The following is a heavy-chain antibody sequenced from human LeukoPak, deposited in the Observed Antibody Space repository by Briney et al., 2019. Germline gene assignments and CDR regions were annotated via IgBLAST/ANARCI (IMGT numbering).Heavy chain of an antibody. V-gene: IGHV3-23*01. CDR1: GFMFSTYA. CDR3: ARDPLSPEP. Sequence: PGGSLRLSCAGSGFMFSTYAMSWVRQAPGQGLEWISGISGTGGSTYYADSVKGRFTISRDNSKDTLFLQMESLRIEDTAVYYCARDPLSPEPWGQGTLVTVSS. J-gene: IGHJ5*02. CDR2: ISGTGGST.